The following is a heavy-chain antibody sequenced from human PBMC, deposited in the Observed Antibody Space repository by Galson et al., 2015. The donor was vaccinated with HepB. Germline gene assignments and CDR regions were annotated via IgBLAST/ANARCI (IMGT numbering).Heavy chain of an antibody. CDR3: AGRSNLYY. Sequence: SLRLSCAASGFNFRIYAMSWVRRAPGKGLEWVSGITASDDKTYYADSVRGRFTVSRDNSKNTLYLQMDSLRVEDTAVYFCAGRSNLYYWGQGTLATVSS. CDR2: ITASDDKT. D-gene: IGHD2-2*01. V-gene: IGHV3-23*01. J-gene: IGHJ4*02. CDR1: GFNFRIYA.